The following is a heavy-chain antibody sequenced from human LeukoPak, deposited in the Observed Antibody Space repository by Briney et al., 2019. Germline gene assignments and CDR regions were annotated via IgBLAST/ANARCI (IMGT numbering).Heavy chain of an antibody. J-gene: IGHJ4*02. Sequence: GKSLRLSCAASGFTFSSYGMHWVRQAPGKGLKWVAVIWYDGSQKCYADSVKGRFTISRDNSQKTLYLHMNSLRAEDTAVYYCARDHSVAAGTSLDHWGQGTLVTVSS. CDR1: GFTFSSYG. D-gene: IGHD6-13*01. V-gene: IGHV3-33*01. CDR3: ARDHSVAAGTSLDH. CDR2: IWYDGSQK.